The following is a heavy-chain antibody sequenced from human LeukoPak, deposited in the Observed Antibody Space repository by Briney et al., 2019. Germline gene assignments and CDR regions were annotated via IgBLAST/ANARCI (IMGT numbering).Heavy chain of an antibody. J-gene: IGHJ4*02. CDR2: IYYSGGT. Sequence: PSETLSLTCTVSGGSISSHYWSWIRQPPGKGLEWIGYIYYSGGTNYNPSLKSRVTISVDTSKNQFSLKLSSVTAADTAVYYCARTFSPFDYWGQGTLVTVSS. CDR1: GGSISSHY. D-gene: IGHD2/OR15-2a*01. V-gene: IGHV4-59*11. CDR3: ARTFSPFDY.